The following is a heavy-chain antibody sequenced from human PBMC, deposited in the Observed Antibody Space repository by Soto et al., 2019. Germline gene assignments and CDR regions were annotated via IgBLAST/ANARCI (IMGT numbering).Heavy chain of an antibody. V-gene: IGHV4-34*01. CDR3: ARGLRIQLWQRYFDY. CDR2: INHSGST. CDR1: GGSFSGYY. D-gene: IGHD5-18*01. Sequence: SETLSLTCAVYGGSFSGYYWSWIRQPPGKGLEWIGEINHSGSTNYIPSLTSRVTISVDTSKNQFSLKLSSVTAAYTAVYYCARGLRIQLWQRYFDYWGQGTLVTVSS. J-gene: IGHJ4*02.